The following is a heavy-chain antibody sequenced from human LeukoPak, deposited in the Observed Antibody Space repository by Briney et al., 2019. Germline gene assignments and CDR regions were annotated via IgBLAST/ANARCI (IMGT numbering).Heavy chain of an antibody. J-gene: IGHJ6*03. CDR3: AKDLFFYSSRFPPYYYYYMDV. D-gene: IGHD6-13*01. CDR2: ISYDGSNK. Sequence: GGSLRLSCAASGFTFSSYAMHCVRQAPGKGLEWVAVISYDGSNKYYADSVKGRFTVSRDNSKNTLYLQMNSLRAEDTAVYYCAKDLFFYSSRFPPYYYYYMDVWGKGTTVTVSS. CDR1: GFTFSSYA. V-gene: IGHV3-30-3*01.